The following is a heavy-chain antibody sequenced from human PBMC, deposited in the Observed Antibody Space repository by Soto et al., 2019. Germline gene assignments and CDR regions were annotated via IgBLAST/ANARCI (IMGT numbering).Heavy chain of an antibody. J-gene: IGHJ3*02. Sequence: GESLKISCQGSGYTFTDYWIGWVRQKPGKGLEWMAIIYPGDSDLRYSPSFQGQVTISADKSISTAYLQWSSLKASDTAMYYCARRAIFGVVWAFDIWGQGTMVTVSS. CDR2: IYPGDSDL. D-gene: IGHD3-3*01. CDR1: GYTFTDYW. V-gene: IGHV5-51*01. CDR3: ARRAIFGVVWAFDI.